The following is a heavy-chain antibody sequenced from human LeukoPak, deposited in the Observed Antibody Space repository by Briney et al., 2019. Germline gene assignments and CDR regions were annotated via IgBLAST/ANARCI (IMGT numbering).Heavy chain of an antibody. Sequence: SVKVSCKASGFTFTSSAMQWVRQARGQRLEWIGWIVVGSGNTNYAQKFQERVTITRDMSTSTAYMELSSLRSEDTAVCYCAAESSGSARVAFDIWGQGTMVTVSS. CDR2: IVVGSGNT. CDR3: AAESSGSARVAFDI. V-gene: IGHV1-58*02. CDR1: GFTFTSSA. J-gene: IGHJ3*02. D-gene: IGHD3-10*01.